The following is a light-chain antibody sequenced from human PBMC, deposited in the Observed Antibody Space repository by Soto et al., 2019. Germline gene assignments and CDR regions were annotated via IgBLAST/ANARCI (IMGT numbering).Light chain of an antibody. V-gene: IGKV3D-15*01. CDR2: DAS. CDR1: QSVSSY. J-gene: IGKJ1*01. CDR3: QQYNNWPPKT. Sequence: EIVLTQSPATLSLSPGERATLSCRASQSVSSYLAWYQQKPGQAPRLLIYDASSRATGISARFSGSGSGTEFTLTISSLQSEDFAVYYCQQYNNWPPKTFGQGTKVDIK.